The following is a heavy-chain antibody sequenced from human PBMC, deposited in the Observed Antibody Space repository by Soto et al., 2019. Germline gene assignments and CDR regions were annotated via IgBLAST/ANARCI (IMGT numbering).Heavy chain of an antibody. CDR3: ARVYGGGSGSYYVPGFDYYYYYGMDV. CDR1: GGSISSYY. D-gene: IGHD1-26*01. J-gene: IGHJ6*02. V-gene: IGHV4-59*01. CDR2: IYYSGST. Sequence: QVQLQESGPGLVKPSETLSLTCTVSGGSISSYYWSWIRQPPGKGLEWIGYIYYSGSTNYNPSLKSRVTLSVDTSKNQFSLKLSSVTAADTAVYYCARVYGGGSGSYYVPGFDYYYYYGMDVWGQGTTVTVSS.